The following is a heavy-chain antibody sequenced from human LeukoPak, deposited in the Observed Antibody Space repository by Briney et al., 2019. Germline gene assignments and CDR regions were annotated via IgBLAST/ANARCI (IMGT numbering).Heavy chain of an antibody. CDR2: IYHSGST. CDR1: GGSISSGGSS. J-gene: IGHJ4*02. D-gene: IGHD5-18*01. Sequence: PSETLSLTCAVSGGSISSGGSSWSWIRQPPGKGLAWIGYIYHSGSTYYNPSLKSRVTISVDRSKNQFSLKLSSVTAADTAVYYCARLTSVDTAVDYWGQGTLVTVSS. V-gene: IGHV4-30-2*01. CDR3: ARLTSVDTAVDY.